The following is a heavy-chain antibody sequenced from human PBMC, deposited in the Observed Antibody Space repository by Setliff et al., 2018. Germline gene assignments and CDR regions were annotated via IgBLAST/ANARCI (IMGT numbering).Heavy chain of an antibody. J-gene: IGHJ4*02. CDR2: IHHSGKA. CDR3: AGSTVTQVDY. CDR1: GFSISSGYY. D-gene: IGHD4-17*01. Sequence: SETLSLTCTVSGFSISSGYYWGWIRQPPGKGLEWIVNIHHSGKAYYNPPLKGRATISVDNSKNHFSLKLSSVTAADTAVYYCAGSTVTQVDYWGQGTLVTVSS. V-gene: IGHV4-38-2*02.